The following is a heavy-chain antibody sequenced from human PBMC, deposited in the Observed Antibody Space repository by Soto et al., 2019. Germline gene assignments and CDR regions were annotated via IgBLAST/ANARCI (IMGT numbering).Heavy chain of an antibody. V-gene: IGHV3-23*01. CDR1: GFTFSSYV. CDR3: AKDSNKYSSSLRGRYFDY. Sequence: GGSLRLSCAASGFTFSSYVMSWVRQAPGKGLEWVSGISGGGSNTFYADSVKGRFTISRDNSKNTLLLQMNSLGAEDTAVYYCAKDSNKYSSSLRGRYFDYWGQGIVVTVSS. J-gene: IGHJ4*02. D-gene: IGHD4-4*01. CDR2: ISGGGSNT.